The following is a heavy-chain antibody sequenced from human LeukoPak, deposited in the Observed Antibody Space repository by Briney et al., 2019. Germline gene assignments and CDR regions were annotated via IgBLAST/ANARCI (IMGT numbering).Heavy chain of an antibody. D-gene: IGHD2-21*01. CDR3: ARVKRSGNTDWDFEY. CDR1: GGSISSSSYY. V-gene: IGHV4-39*07. J-gene: IGHJ4*02. CDR2: IYYSGST. Sequence: SETLSLTCTVSGGSISSSSYYWGWIRQPPGKGLEWIGSIYYSGSTYYNPSLKSRVTISVDTSKNQFSLKLSSVIAADTAVYYCARVKRSGNTDWDFEYWGQGILVTVSA.